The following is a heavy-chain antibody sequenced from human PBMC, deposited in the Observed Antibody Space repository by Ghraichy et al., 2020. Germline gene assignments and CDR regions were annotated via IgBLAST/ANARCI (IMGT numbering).Heavy chain of an antibody. Sequence: GSLRLSCAASGFTFSSYSMNWVRQAPGKGLEWVSSISSSSSYIYYADSVKGRFTISRDNAKNSLYLQMNSLRAEDTAVYYCARESSSWYVYDYWGQGTLVTVSS. CDR3: ARESSSWYVYDY. CDR1: GFTFSSYS. CDR2: ISSSSSYI. V-gene: IGHV3-21*01. D-gene: IGHD6-13*01. J-gene: IGHJ4*02.